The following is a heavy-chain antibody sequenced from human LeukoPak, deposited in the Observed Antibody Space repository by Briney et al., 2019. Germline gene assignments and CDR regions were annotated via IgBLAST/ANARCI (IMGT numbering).Heavy chain of an antibody. J-gene: IGHJ3*02. CDR3: ASELGYCSSTSCPNDAFDI. Sequence: ASVKVSCKASGYTFTGYYMRWVRQAPGQGLEWMGWINPNSGGTNYAQKFQGRVTMTRDTSISTAYMELSRLRSDDTAVYYCASELGYCSSTSCPNDAFDIWGQGTMVTVSS. D-gene: IGHD2-2*01. V-gene: IGHV1-2*02. CDR2: INPNSGGT. CDR1: GYTFTGYY.